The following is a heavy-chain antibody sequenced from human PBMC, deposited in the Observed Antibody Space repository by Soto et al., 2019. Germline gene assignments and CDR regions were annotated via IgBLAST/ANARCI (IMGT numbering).Heavy chain of an antibody. CDR1: GFTFSSYA. D-gene: IGHD1-1*01. CDR2: ITNNGRST. CDR3: ASAHNDGYYDY. V-gene: IGHV3-64*07. Sequence: EVQLVESGGGLVQPGGSLRLSGAASGFTFSSYAMHWVRQAPGKGLEYVSAITNNGRSTYYADSVKGRFTISRDNFKNTLYLQMGSLRPDDMAVYYCASAHNDGYYDYWGQGTLVTVSS. J-gene: IGHJ4*02.